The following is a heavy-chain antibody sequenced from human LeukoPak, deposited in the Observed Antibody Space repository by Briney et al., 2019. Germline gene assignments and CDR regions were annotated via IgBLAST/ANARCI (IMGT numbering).Heavy chain of an antibody. V-gene: IGHV4-39*01. D-gene: IGHD6-13*01. CDR3: ARLPSSSWYWFDP. Sequence: PSETLSLTCTVSGGSIRSSYYYWGWIRQPPGKGLEWIGSIYDSGSTYYNPSLKSRVTISVDTSKNQFSLKLSSVTAADTAVYYCARLPSSSWYWFDPWGQGTLVTVSS. CDR1: GGSIRSSYYY. CDR2: IYDSGST. J-gene: IGHJ5*02.